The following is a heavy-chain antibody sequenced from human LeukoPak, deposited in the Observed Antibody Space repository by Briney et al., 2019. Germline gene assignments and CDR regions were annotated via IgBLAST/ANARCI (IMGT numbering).Heavy chain of an antibody. CDR1: GGTFSSYA. CDR2: ITPIFGTA. CDR3: ARENGYYGSGTYDY. V-gene: IGHV1-69*13. Sequence: SVKVSCKASGGTFSSYAISWVRQAPGQELEWMGGITPIFGTANYAQKFQGRVTIAADESTSTAYMELSSLRSEDTAVYYCARENGYYGSGTYDYWGQGTLVTVSS. J-gene: IGHJ4*02. D-gene: IGHD3-10*01.